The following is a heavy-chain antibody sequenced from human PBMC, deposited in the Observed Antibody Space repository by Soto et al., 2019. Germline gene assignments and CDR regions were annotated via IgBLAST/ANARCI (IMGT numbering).Heavy chain of an antibody. CDR3: ARGETYYFDY. D-gene: IGHD2-21*01. CDR2: ISPSGGIT. Sequence: QVQLVQSGVEVRKPGASVKVSCKTSGYTFTNYYIHWVRQAPGEGLEWMGIISPSGGITDYAQKFQGRVTMTRDTSTSTVYMELRSLRSEDTAVYYCARGETYYFDYWGRGTLVTVSS. V-gene: IGHV1-46*01. J-gene: IGHJ4*02. CDR1: GYTFTNYY.